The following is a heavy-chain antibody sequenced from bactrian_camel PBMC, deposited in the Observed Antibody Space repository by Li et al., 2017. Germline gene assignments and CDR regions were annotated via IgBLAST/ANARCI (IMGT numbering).Heavy chain of an antibody. Sequence: HVQLVESGGGSVQAGGPLRLSCSVSGYTYSTACMGWFRQAPGKEREGVAVLDSDGITKYSDSVKGRFIISKHNAKNTLFLQMNSLKPEDTAMYYCAVEGSGAYCSLRALPLGYWDRGTQVTVS. J-gene: IGHJ6*01. V-gene: IGHV3S53*01. CDR2: LDSDGIT. CDR1: GYTYSTAC. D-gene: IGHD3*01. CDR3: AVEGSGAYCSLRALPLGY.